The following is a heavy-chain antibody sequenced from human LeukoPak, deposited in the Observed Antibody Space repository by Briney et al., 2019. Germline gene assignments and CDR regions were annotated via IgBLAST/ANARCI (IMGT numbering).Heavy chain of an antibody. CDR3: ARPIRCSSTSCYTTYYYYGMDV. CDR2: ISAYNGNT. D-gene: IGHD2-2*02. Sequence: ASVKVSCKASGYTFTGYYMHWVRQAPGQGLEWMGWISAYNGNTNYAQKLQGRVTVTTDTSTSTAYMELRSLRSDDTAVYYCARPIRCSSTSCYTTYYYYGMDVWGQGTTVTVSS. V-gene: IGHV1-18*04. J-gene: IGHJ6*02. CDR1: GYTFTGYY.